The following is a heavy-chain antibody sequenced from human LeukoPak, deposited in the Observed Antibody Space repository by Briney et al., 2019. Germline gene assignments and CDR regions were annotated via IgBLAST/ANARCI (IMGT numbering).Heavy chain of an antibody. D-gene: IGHD5-12*01. J-gene: IGHJ4*02. Sequence: PSETLSLTCTVSGGSISSSSYYWGWIRQPPGKGLEWIGSIYYSGSTYYNPSLKSRVTISVDTSKNQFSLKLSSVTAADTAVYYCARALSGYGGTWRSWYFDYWGQGTLVTVSS. CDR3: ARALSGYGGTWRSWYFDY. CDR1: GGSISSSSYY. V-gene: IGHV4-39*01. CDR2: IYYSGST.